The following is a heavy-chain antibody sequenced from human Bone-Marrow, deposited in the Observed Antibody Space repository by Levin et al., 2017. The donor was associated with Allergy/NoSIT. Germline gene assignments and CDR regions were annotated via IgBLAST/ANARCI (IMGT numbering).Heavy chain of an antibody. CDR2: IKSKSAGGTT. J-gene: IGHJ4*02. D-gene: IGHD3-22*01. CDR1: GFTFSNAW. V-gene: IGHV3-15*05. Sequence: GGSLRLSCAASGFTFSNAWMNWVRQAPGKGLEWVGRIKSKSAGGTTDYSAPVKGRFTISREDSKNTLSLQMNSLKVEDTAFYYCVATYDYDTIAPPGDYLGQGALVTVTS. CDR3: VATYDYDTIAPPGDY.